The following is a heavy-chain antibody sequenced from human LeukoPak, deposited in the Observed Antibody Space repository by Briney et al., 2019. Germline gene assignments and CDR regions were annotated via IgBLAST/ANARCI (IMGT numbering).Heavy chain of an antibody. CDR2: MNPNNGNA. D-gene: IGHD2-21*02. CDR3: LARGDSYAHFDY. CDR1: GYTFTNDD. J-gene: IGHJ4*02. Sequence: GASVKVSCKAFGYTFTNDDINWVRQAPGQGLEWMGWMNPNNGNAGYAQKFQGRVTMTRDTSKSTAFMELSSLRSEDTAVYHCLARGDSYAHFDYWGQGILVTVSS. V-gene: IGHV1-8*01.